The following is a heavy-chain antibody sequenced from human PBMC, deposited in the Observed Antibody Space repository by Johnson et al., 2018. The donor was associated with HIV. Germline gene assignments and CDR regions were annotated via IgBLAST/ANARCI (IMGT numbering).Heavy chain of an antibody. V-gene: IGHV3-30-3*02. Sequence: QVQLVESGGGVVQPGRSLRLSCAASGFTFSSYAMHWVRQAPGKGLEWVAVISYDGSNRFYADSVKGRFTISRDNSKNTLYLQMNSLRAEETAVYYCAKMVHGEPPWAFDIWDQGTMVTVSS. J-gene: IGHJ3*02. CDR1: GFTFSSYA. CDR2: ISYDGSNR. D-gene: IGHD4-17*01. CDR3: AKMVHGEPPWAFDI.